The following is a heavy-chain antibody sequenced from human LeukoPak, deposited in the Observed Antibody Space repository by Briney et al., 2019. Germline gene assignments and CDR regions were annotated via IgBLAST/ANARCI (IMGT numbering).Heavy chain of an antibody. CDR3: ARGHVPDY. CDR2: ISSSGSTT. J-gene: IGHJ4*02. V-gene: IGHV3-48*03. CDR1: GLTFSTYE. Sequence: PGGSLILSCAASGLTFSTYEMNWVRQAPGKGLEWVSYISSSGSTTYYADSVKGRFTISRDNAKNSLYLQMNSLRAEDTAVYYCARGHVPDYWGQGTLVIVSS.